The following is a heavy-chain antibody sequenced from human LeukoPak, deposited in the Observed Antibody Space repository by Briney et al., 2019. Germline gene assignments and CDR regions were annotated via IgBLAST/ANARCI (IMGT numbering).Heavy chain of an antibody. Sequence: SQTLSLTCAVSGGSISSGGYSWSWIRQPPGKGLEWIGYIYYSGSTNYNPFLKSRVTISVDTSKNQFSLKLSSVTAADTAVYYCARAGSSTSWRPSGAFDIWGQGTMVTVSS. V-gene: IGHV4-61*08. J-gene: IGHJ3*02. D-gene: IGHD2-2*01. CDR3: ARAGSSTSWRPSGAFDI. CDR2: IYYSGST. CDR1: GGSISSGGYS.